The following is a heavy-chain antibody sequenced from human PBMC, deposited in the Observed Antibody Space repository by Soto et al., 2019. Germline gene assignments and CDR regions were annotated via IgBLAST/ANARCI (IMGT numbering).Heavy chain of an antibody. D-gene: IGHD1-1*01. CDR1: GFTFDTYG. CDR2: ISYEGSNT. J-gene: IGHJ6*02. V-gene: IGHV3-30-3*01. Sequence: RRLSCVASGFTFDTYGIHWVRQAPGKGLQWVALISYEGSNTYYADSVRGRFTISRDNSKNTLYLQINALRPEDTGVYYCARVTPGNNLYYFSGLDVWGQGTSVTVSS. CDR3: ARVTPGNNLYYFSGLDV.